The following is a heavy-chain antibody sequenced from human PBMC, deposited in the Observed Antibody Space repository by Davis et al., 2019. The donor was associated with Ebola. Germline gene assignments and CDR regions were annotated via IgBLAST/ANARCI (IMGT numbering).Heavy chain of an antibody. CDR3: ARVVVAIGYHYGMDV. Sequence: MPSETLSLTCSVSRASITSYYWAWVRQPPGKGLEWIGSFSYSGSPLYNPSLKSRVSMSVDRSRSQVSLRLTSVTAADTAMYYCARVVVAIGYHYGMDVWGKGITVTVSS. D-gene: IGHD2-21*01. CDR2: FSYSGSP. J-gene: IGHJ6*04. CDR1: RASITSYY. V-gene: IGHV4-59*01.